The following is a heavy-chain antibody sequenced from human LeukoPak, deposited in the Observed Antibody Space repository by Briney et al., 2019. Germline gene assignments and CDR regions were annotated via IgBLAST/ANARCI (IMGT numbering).Heavy chain of an antibody. J-gene: IGHJ4*02. V-gene: IGHV4-34*01. D-gene: IGHD2-15*01. Sequence: SETLSLTCAVYGGSFSGYYWSWIRQPPGKGLEWIGEINHSGSTNYNPSLKCRVTISVDTSKNQFSLKLSSVTAADTAVYYCARRLRDRFDYWGQGTLVTVSS. CDR3: ARRLRDRFDY. CDR1: GGSFSGYY. CDR2: INHSGST.